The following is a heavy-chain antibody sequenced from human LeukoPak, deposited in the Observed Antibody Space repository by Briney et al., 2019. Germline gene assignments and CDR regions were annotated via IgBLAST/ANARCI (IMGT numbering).Heavy chain of an antibody. CDR1: GGSISSYY. J-gene: IGHJ3*02. CDR3: ARNDDWDYAFDI. CDR2: IYYSGST. D-gene: IGHD1-7*01. Sequence: SETLSLTCTVSGGSISSYYWSWIRQPPGKGLEWIGYIYYSGSTNYNPSLKSRVTISVDTSKNQFSLKLSSVTAADTAVYYCARNDDWDYAFDIWGQGTMVTVSS. V-gene: IGHV4-59*08.